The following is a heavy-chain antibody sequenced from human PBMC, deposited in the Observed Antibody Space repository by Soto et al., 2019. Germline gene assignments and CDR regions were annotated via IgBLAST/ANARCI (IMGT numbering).Heavy chain of an antibody. D-gene: IGHD3-16*02. J-gene: IGHJ4*02. Sequence: SETLSLTCTVSGGSISSYYWSWIRQPPGKGLEWIGYIYYSGSTNYNPSLKSRVTISVDTSKNQFSLKLSSVTAADTAVYYCARVITVTFGGVIVKGAYYFDYWGQGTLVTVSS. CDR1: GGSISSYY. V-gene: IGHV4-59*01. CDR3: ARVITVTFGGVIVKGAYYFDY. CDR2: IYYSGST.